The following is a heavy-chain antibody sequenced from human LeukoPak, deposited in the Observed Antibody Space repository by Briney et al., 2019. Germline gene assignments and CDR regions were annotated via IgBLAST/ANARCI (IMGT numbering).Heavy chain of an antibody. CDR3: ARATSPTVTDS. D-gene: IGHD4-17*01. V-gene: IGHV4-59*01. CDR1: GGSISSYY. Sequence: SETLSLTCTVSGGSISSYYWSWIRQPPGKGLEWIGSIYYSGSTKCNPSLKSRVTISVDTSKNQFSLKLTSATAADTAVYYCARATSPTVTDSWGQGTLVTVSS. CDR2: IYYSGST. J-gene: IGHJ5*01.